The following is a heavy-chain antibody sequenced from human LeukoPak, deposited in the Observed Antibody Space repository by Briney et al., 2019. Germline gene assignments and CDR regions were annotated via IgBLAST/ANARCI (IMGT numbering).Heavy chain of an antibody. J-gene: IGHJ6*03. CDR3: ARSYQLPYPPYYYYYYMDV. D-gene: IGHD2-2*01. Sequence: ASVKVSCKASGYTFTGYYMHWVRQAPGQGLEWMGWISAYNGNTNYAQKLQGRVTMTTDTSTSTAYMELRSLRSDDTAVYYCARSYQLPYPPYYYYYYMDVWGKGTTVTVSS. CDR2: ISAYNGNT. V-gene: IGHV1-18*04. CDR1: GYTFTGYY.